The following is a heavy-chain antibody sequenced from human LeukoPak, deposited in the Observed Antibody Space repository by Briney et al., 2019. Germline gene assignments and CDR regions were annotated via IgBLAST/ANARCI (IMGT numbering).Heavy chain of an antibody. CDR1: GGSFSGYY. CDR2: INHSGST. Sequence: KPSETLSLTCAVYGGSFSGYYWSWIRQPPGKGLEWIGEINHSGSTNYNPSLKSRVTISVDTSKNQFSLKLSSVTAADTAVYYCARVRGSGWPYYFDYWGQGTLVTVSS. J-gene: IGHJ4*02. D-gene: IGHD6-19*01. CDR3: ARVRGSGWPYYFDY. V-gene: IGHV4-34*01.